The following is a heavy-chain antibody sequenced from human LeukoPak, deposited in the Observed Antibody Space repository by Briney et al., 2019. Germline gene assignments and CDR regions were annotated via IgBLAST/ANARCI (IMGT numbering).Heavy chain of an antibody. CDR2: IGTAGDT. CDR1: GFTFSSYD. CDR3: ARGYYYGSGSPLDY. Sequence: GGTLRLSCAASGFTFSSYDMHWVRQATGKGLEWVSAIGTAGDTYYPGSVKGRFTISRENAKNSLYLQMNSLRAGDTAVYYCARGYYYGSGSPLDYWGQGTLVTVSS. V-gene: IGHV3-13*01. D-gene: IGHD3-10*01. J-gene: IGHJ4*02.